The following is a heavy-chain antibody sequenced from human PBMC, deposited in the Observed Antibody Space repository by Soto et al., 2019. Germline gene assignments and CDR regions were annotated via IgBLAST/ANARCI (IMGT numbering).Heavy chain of an antibody. Sequence: GSSVKVSCKASGYTFTGYYMHWVRQAPGQGLEWMGWINPNSGGTKFEQKFQGRVTMTRDTSISTAYMELSRLRSDDTAVYYCARMDTSMVLAYWGPGNMVTVYS. CDR1: GYTFTGYY. CDR2: INPNSGGT. CDR3: ARMDTSMVLAY. D-gene: IGHD5-18*01. J-gene: IGHJ4*02. V-gene: IGHV1-2*02.